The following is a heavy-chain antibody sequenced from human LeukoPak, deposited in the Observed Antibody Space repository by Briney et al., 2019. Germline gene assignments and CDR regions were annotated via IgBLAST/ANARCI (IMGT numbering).Heavy chain of an antibody. CDR2: INPNSGGT. CDR1: GHTFTGYY. CDR3: ARYCSSTSCYEHYYYGMDV. D-gene: IGHD2-2*01. Sequence: ASVKVSCKASGHTFTGYYMHWVRQAPGQGLEWMGWINPNSGGTNYAQKFQGWVTMTRDTSISTAYMELSSLRSEDTAVYYCARYCSSTSCYEHYYYGMDVWGQGTTVTVSS. J-gene: IGHJ6*02. V-gene: IGHV1-2*04.